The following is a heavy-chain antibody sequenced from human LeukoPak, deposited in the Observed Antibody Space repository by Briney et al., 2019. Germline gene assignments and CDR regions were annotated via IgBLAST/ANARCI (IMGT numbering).Heavy chain of an antibody. D-gene: IGHD2-2*01. CDR1: GFTFSTYW. Sequence: GGSLRLSCAASGFTFSTYWMHWVRQAPGKGLVWVSRLSTDGTTTVYADSVKGRFTISRDNVKNIMYLQLSSLRAEDTAVYYCARQGIPDNSLDIWGPGTMVTVSS. CDR2: LSTDGTTT. V-gene: IGHV3-74*01. J-gene: IGHJ3*02. CDR3: ARQGIPDNSLDI.